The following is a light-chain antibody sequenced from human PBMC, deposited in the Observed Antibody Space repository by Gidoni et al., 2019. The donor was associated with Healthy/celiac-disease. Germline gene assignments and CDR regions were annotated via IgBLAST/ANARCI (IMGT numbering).Light chain of an antibody. Sequence: IVLTHSPATLSLSPGERATLSCRASLSVSSYLAWYQQKPGQAPRLLINDASNRATGIPARFSGSGSGTDFTLTISSLEPEDFAVYYCQQRSNWPPEYTFGQGTKLEIK. CDR1: LSVSSY. CDR3: QQRSNWPPEYT. V-gene: IGKV3-11*01. J-gene: IGKJ2*01. CDR2: DAS.